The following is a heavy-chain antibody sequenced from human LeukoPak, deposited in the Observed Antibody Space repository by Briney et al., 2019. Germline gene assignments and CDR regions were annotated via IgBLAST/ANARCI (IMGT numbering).Heavy chain of an antibody. D-gene: IGHD3-22*01. CDR3: ARANYYDSSGLRY. J-gene: IGHJ4*02. CDR1: GGSFSNYY. V-gene: IGHV4-39*07. Sequence: SETLSLTCAVYGGSFSNYYWGWIRQPPGKGLEWIGSIYYSGSTYYNPSLKSRVTISVDTSKNQFSLKLSSVTAADTAVYYCARANYYDSSGLRYWGQGTLVTVSS. CDR2: IYYSGST.